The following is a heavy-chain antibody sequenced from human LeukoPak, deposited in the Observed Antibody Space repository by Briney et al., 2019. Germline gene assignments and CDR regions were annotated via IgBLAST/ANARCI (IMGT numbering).Heavy chain of an antibody. CDR2: ISYDGSNK. D-gene: IGHD2-2*01. J-gene: IGHJ6*02. CDR1: GFTFSSYA. CDR3: ARDPDIVVVPAARRYYYYYGMDV. V-gene: IGHV3-30-3*01. Sequence: PGGSLRLSCAASGFTFSSYAMHWVRQAPGKGLEWVAVISYDGSNKYYADSVKGRFTISRDNSKNTLYLQMNSLRAEDTAVCYCARDPDIVVVPAARRYYYYYGMDVWGQGTTVTVSS.